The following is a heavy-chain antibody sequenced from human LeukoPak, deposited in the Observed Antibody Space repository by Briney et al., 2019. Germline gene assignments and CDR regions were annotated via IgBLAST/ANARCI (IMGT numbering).Heavy chain of an antibody. V-gene: IGHV1-69*13. D-gene: IGHD1-26*01. CDR3: ARGPWEGPDY. CDR2: IIPIFGTA. Sequence: ASVKVSCKASGYTFTDYYMHWVRQAPGQGLEWMGGIIPIFGTANYAQKFQGRVTITADESTSTAYMELSSLRSEDTAVYYCARGPWEGPDYWGQGTLVTVSS. J-gene: IGHJ4*02. CDR1: GYTFTDYY.